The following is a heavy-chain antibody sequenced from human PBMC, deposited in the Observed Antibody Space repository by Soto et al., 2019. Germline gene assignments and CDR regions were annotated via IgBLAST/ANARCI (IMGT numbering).Heavy chain of an antibody. CDR2: VYYSGSS. CDR1: GDSISGGASF. Sequence: SSETLSLTCTVPGDSISGGASFWSWIRQPPGKGLEWIANVYYSGSSYYNPSLKSRLTISVDTTKNQFSLQLKSMTAADTAVYYCAKLSCTSSTCYFPGWFDPWGQGTLVTVSS. J-gene: IGHJ5*02. D-gene: IGHD2-2*01. CDR3: AKLSCTSSTCYFPGWFDP. V-gene: IGHV4-31*03.